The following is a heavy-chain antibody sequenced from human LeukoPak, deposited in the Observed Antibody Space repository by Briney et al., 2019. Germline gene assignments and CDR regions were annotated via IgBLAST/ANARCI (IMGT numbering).Heavy chain of an antibody. CDR1: GFTFSDYY. CDR3: AREYDFWSGYYGLGSYGMDV. V-gene: IGHV3-11*01. D-gene: IGHD3-3*01. J-gene: IGHJ6*02. CDR2: ISSSGSTI. Sequence: GGSLRLSCAASGFTFSDYYMSWIRQAPGKGLEWVSHISSSGSTIYYADSVKGRFTISRDNAKNSLYLQMNSLRAEDTAVYYCAREYDFWSGYYGLGSYGMDVWGQGTTVTVSS.